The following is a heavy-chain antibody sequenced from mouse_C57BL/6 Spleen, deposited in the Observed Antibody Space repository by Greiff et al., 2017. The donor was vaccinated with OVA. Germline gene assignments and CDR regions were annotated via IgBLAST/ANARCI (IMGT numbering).Heavy chain of an antibody. Sequence: VQLQQSGPELVKPGASVKIPCKASGYTFTDYNMDWVKQSHGKSLEWIGDINPNNGGTIYNQKFKGKATLTVDKSSSTAYMELRSLTSEDTAVYYCARGGYYGSSYMDFDVWGTGTTVTVSS. CDR2: INPNNGGT. CDR3: ARGGYYGSSYMDFDV. D-gene: IGHD1-1*01. V-gene: IGHV1-18*01. J-gene: IGHJ1*03. CDR1: GYTFTDYN.